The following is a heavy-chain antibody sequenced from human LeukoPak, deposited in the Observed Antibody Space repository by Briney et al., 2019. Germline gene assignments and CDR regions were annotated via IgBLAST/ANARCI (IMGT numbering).Heavy chain of an antibody. D-gene: IGHD5-24*01. CDR3: ARGAEDGFNP. J-gene: IGHJ4*02. Sequence: GGSLRLSCVASGFTFSAYDFHWVRQPKGKSLEWVSSIGTVGDTYYLASVKGRFTISRENSRNSVYLQMNNMRVGDSALCYCARGAEDGFNPWGQGTLVTVSS. V-gene: IGHV3-13*04. CDR2: IGTVGDT. CDR1: GFTFSAYD.